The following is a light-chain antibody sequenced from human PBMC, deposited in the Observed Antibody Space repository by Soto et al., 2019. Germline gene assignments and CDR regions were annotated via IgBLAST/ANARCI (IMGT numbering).Light chain of an antibody. J-gene: IGKJ5*01. CDR2: AAS. CDR3: QQLNSYPFT. CDR1: QGIGSY. Sequence: IQLTQSPFSLSLSVGDRVTITCRASQGIGSYLAWYQQKPGKAPQLLIYAASTLQSGVPWRFSGSGSGTDFTLTISSLQPEDFATYYCQQLNSYPFTFGQGTRLEIK. V-gene: IGKV1-9*01.